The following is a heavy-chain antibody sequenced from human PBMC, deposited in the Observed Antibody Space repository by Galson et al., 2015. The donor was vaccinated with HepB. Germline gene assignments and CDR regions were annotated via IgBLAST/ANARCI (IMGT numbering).Heavy chain of an antibody. D-gene: IGHD3-10*01. CDR1: GFTFGAYE. J-gene: IGHJ4*02. Sequence: SLRLSCAASGFTFGAYEMNWVRQAPGKGLEWISYTSSNGYMIYYAESVKGRFTVSRDNARDSLYLQMNSLRVEDTAVYYCVRDDALWSWYFDSWGQGILVTVSS. V-gene: IGHV3-48*03. CDR3: VRDDALWSWYFDS. CDR2: TSSNGYMI.